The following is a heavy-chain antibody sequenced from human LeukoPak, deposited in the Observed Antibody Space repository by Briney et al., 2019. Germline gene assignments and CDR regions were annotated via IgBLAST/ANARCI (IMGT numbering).Heavy chain of an antibody. J-gene: IGHJ6*03. CDR1: GFTFSSHW. V-gene: IGHV3-74*01. CDR2: INSDGSST. CDR3: ARDRLYSTMDEYYYYYMDV. D-gene: IGHD3-10*01. Sequence: GGSLRLSCAASGFTFSSHWMHWVRQAPGKGLVWVSRINSDGSSTSYADSVKGRFTISRDNAKNTLYLQMNSLRAEDTAVYYCARDRLYSTMDEYYYYYMDVWGKGTTVTISS.